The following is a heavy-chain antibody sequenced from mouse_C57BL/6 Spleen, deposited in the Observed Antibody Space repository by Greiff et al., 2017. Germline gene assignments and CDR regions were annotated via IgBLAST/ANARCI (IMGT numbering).Heavy chain of an antibody. V-gene: IGHV14-4*01. CDR1: GFNIKDDY. J-gene: IGHJ2*01. Sequence: EVQLVESGAELVRPGASVKLSCTASGFNIKDDYMHWVKQSPEQGLEWIGWIDPENGDTESASKFQGKATITADTSSNTASLQLSSLTSEDTAVYYCPPDYGSSSRDYWCWGQGLTVT. CDR3: PPDYGSSSRDYWC. CDR2: IDPENGDT. D-gene: IGHD1-1*01.